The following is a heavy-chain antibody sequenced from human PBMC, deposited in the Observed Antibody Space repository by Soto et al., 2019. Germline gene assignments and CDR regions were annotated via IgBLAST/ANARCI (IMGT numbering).Heavy chain of an antibody. CDR3: AKEGFDHDFGMDV. CDR2: ISSSSSNI. J-gene: IGHJ6*02. CDR1: GFTFSSYA. V-gene: IGHV3-23*01. Sequence: PGGSLRLSCAASGFTFSSYAMSWVRQAPGKGLEWVSAISSSSSNIYYADSVKGRFTISRDNSENTLSLQMNSLGVEDTAVYYCAKEGFDHDFGMDVWGQGTTVTVSS. D-gene: IGHD2-15*01.